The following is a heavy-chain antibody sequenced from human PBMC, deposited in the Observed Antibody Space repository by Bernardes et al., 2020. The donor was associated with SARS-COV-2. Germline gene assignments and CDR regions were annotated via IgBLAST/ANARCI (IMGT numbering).Heavy chain of an antibody. V-gene: IGHV4-61*01. J-gene: IGHJ4*02. CDR2: IYYTGST. CDR3: ARLRCTSSSCPFDD. CDR1: GGSVSSNIHY. D-gene: IGHD2-2*01. Sequence: SETLSLTCTVSGGSVSSNIHYWSWIRQPPGTGLEWIGYIYYTGSTNYNPSLKSRVTISVDTSKNQFSLKLSSVTAADTAVYYCARLRCTSSSCPFDDWGQGTLVTVSS.